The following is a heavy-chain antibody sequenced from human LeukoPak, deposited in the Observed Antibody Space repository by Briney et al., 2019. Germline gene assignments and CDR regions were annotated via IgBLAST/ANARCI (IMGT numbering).Heavy chain of an antibody. Sequence: GAPRHSFAASGFPLYRHLIHLGPPAARKRLGWVSRINSEGSRTAHAASVKGRFTISRYNAKNTLYLQMNRLRAEGTAVYYCAREPDYSYDMDVWGQGTTVTVSS. CDR2: INSEGSRT. CDR3: AREPDYSYDMDV. CDR1: GFPLYRHL. J-gene: IGHJ6*02. V-gene: IGHV3-74*01.